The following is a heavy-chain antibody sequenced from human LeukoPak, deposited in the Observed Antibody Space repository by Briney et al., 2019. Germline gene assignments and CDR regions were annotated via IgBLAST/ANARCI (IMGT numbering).Heavy chain of an antibody. CDR1: GGSISSGGYY. CDR3: ARDRKRWLQEVDAFDI. V-gene: IGHV4-31*03. Sequence: SQTLSLTCTVSGGSISSGGYYWSWIRQHPGKGLEWIGYIYYSGSTYYNPSLKSRVTISVDTSKNQFSLKLSSVTAADTAVYYCARDRKRWLQEVDAFDIWGHGTMVTVSS. D-gene: IGHD5-24*01. CDR2: IYYSGST. J-gene: IGHJ3*02.